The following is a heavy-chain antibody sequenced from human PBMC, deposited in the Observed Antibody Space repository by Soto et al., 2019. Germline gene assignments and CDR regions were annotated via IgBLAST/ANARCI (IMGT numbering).Heavy chain of an antibody. J-gene: IGHJ4*02. Sequence: SVKVSCKASGGTFSSYAISWVRQAPGQGLEWMGGIIPIFGTANYAQKFQGRVTITADESTSTAYMELSSLRSEDTAVYYCASAPDTAMAWIRQWVQGTLVTVSS. CDR2: IIPIFGTA. D-gene: IGHD5-18*01. CDR3: ASAPDTAMAWIRQ. CDR1: GGTFSSYA. V-gene: IGHV1-69*13.